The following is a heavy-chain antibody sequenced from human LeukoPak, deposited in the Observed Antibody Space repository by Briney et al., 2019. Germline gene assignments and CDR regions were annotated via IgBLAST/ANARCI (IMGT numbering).Heavy chain of an antibody. CDR2: IIPILGVA. J-gene: IGHJ4*02. Sequence: SVKVSCKASGGTFSSYAISWVRQAPGQGLEWMGRIIPILGVANYAQKFQGRVTITADKSTSTAYMELSSLRSEDTAVYYCARSNYYGSGSTGSLDYWGQGTLVTVSS. V-gene: IGHV1-69*04. D-gene: IGHD3-10*01. CDR3: ARSNYYGSGSTGSLDY. CDR1: GGTFSSYA.